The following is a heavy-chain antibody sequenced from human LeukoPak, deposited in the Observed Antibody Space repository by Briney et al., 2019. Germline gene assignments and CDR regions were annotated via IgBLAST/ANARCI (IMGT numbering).Heavy chain of an antibody. Sequence: GGSLRLSCAASGFTFSSYGMHWVRQAPGKGLEWVAVISYDGSNKYYADSVKGRFTTSRDNSKNTLYLQMNSLRAEDTAVYYCAKAERYYGSGSYYKEPSFAGDYWGQGTLVTVSS. CDR3: AKAERYYGSGSYYKEPSFAGDY. D-gene: IGHD3-10*01. J-gene: IGHJ4*02. CDR1: GFTFSSYG. CDR2: ISYDGSNK. V-gene: IGHV3-30*18.